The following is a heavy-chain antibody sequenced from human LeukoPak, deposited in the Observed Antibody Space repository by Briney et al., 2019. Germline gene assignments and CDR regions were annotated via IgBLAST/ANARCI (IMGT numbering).Heavy chain of an antibody. D-gene: IGHD6-13*01. CDR1: GFTFSSYS. V-gene: IGHV4-59*08. CDR3: ARTDVGRSPIAAAGTFDY. CDR2: IYYSGST. J-gene: IGHJ4*02. Sequence: GSLRLSCAASGFTFSSYSMNWVRQPPGKGLEWIGYIYYSGSTNYNPSLKSRVTISVDTSKNQFSLKLSSVTAADTAVYYCARTDVGRSPIAAAGTFDYWGQGTLVTVSS.